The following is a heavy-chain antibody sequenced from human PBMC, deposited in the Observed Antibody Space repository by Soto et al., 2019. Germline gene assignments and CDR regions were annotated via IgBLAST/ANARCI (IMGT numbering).Heavy chain of an antibody. CDR1: GGYINSYC. CDR2: IYYSGST. J-gene: IGHJ4*02. CDR3: AGEAYDSSGYYYVGY. V-gene: IGHV4-59*13. D-gene: IGHD3-22*01. Sequence: SENQYRTDKASGGYINSYCLSCIRPTTGKGLEWIGYIYYSGSTNYNPSLKSRVTISVDTSKNQFSLKLSSVTAADTAVYYCAGEAYDSSGYYYVGYWGQGTLVTV.